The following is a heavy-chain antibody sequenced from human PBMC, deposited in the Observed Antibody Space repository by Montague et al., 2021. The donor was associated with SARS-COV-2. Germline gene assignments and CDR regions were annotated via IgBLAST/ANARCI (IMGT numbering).Heavy chain of an antibody. J-gene: IGHJ4*02. CDR3: ARDRFDFGAGRQGAIDF. Sequence: SETLSLTCSVSGDSITNHYWSWIRQPAGKGLEWIGGMLYTGKTNFNPFFNSRLTMSADTSKNQFSLKLTSVTAADTAIYFCARDRFDFGAGRQGAIDFWGQGTLVTVSS. V-gene: IGHV4-4*07. D-gene: IGHD3-10*01. CDR2: MLYTGKT. CDR1: GDSITNHY.